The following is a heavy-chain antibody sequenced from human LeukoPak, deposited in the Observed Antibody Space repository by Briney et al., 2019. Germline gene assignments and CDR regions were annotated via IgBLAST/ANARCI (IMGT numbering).Heavy chain of an antibody. J-gene: IGHJ5*02. CDR2: ISYDGSNK. V-gene: IGHV3-30*03. D-gene: IGHD3-10*01. Sequence: GGSLRLSCAASGFTFSSYGMHWVRQAPGKGLEWVAVISYDGSNKYYADSVKGRFTISRDNSKDTLYLQMNSLRAEDTAVYYCARDPNYYGSGSPGGVNWFDPWGQGTLVTVSS. CDR3: ARDPNYYGSGSPGGVNWFDP. CDR1: GFTFSSYG.